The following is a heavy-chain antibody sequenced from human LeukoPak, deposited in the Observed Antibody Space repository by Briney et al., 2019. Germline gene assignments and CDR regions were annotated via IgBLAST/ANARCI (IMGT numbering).Heavy chain of an antibody. J-gene: IGHJ3*02. V-gene: IGHV3-7*01. CDR1: GFTFSSSW. CDR3: AKGNWGSTNAFDI. Sequence: PGGSLRLSCAASGFTFSSSWMSWVRQAPGKGPEWVANIKQDGSEKHYVDSVKGRFTISRDNAKNSLYLQMNSLRAEDTAVYYCAKGNWGSTNAFDIWGQGTMVTVSS. D-gene: IGHD7-27*01. CDR2: IKQDGSEK.